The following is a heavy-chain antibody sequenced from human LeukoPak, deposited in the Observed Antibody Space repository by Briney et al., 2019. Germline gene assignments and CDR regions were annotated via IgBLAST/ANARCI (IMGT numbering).Heavy chain of an antibody. CDR1: GYTFSSYA. J-gene: IGHJ3*02. V-gene: IGHV1-69*05. D-gene: IGHD6-19*01. Sequence: SVKVSCKASGYTFSSYAISWVRQAPGQGLEWMGGIIPIFGTANYAQKFQGRVTITTDESTSTAYMELSSLRSEDTAVYYCARVPPEQWLGAFDIWGQGTMVTVSS. CDR3: ARVPPEQWLGAFDI. CDR2: IIPIFGTA.